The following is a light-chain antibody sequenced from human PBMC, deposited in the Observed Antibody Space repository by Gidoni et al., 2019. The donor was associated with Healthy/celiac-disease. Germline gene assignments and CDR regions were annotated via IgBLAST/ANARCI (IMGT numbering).Light chain of an antibody. CDR3: QQSYSTLR. Sequence: DIQMTQSPSSLSASVGERVTITCRASQSISSYLNWYQQKPGKAPKLLIYAASSLQSGVPSRFSGSGSGTDFTLTISSLQPEDFATYYCQQSYSTLRFGQGTKVEIK. V-gene: IGKV1-39*01. CDR1: QSISSY. J-gene: IGKJ1*01. CDR2: AAS.